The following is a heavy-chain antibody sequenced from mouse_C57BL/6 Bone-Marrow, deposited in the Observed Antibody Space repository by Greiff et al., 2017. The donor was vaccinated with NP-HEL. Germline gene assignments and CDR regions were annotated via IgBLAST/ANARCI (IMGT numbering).Heavy chain of an antibody. CDR1: GFTFNTYA. J-gene: IGHJ3*01. V-gene: IGHV10-3*01. Sequence: EVMLVESGGGLVQPKGSLKLSCAASGFTFNTYAMHWVRQAPGKGLEWVARIRSKSSNYATYYADSVKARFTISRDDSQSMLYLQMNTLKTEDTAVYYCVREGGYYGNCPFAYWGQGTLVTVSA. CDR3: VREGGYYGNCPFAY. CDR2: IRSKSSNYAT. D-gene: IGHD2-1*01.